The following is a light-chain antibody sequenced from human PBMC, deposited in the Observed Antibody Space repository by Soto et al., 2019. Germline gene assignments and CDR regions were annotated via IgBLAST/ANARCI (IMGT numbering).Light chain of an antibody. V-gene: IGKV3-15*01. CDR2: DTS. CDR3: QQYNTWTSIT. J-gene: IGKJ5*01. CDR1: QSVSRK. Sequence: EIVMTQSPVTLSVSPVERATLSCRASQSVSRKLVWYQQKPGQAPRLLIYDTSTRATGIPARFSGSGSGTEFTLTISSLQSEDFAVYYCQQYNTWTSITFGQGTRLEIK.